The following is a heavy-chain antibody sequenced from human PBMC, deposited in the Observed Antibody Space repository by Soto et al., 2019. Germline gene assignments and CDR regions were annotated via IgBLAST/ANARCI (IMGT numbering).Heavy chain of an antibody. CDR3: ARHNSGSGSTYFDY. D-gene: IGHD3-10*01. CDR2: IYYSGST. CDR1: GGSISSYY. V-gene: IGHV4-59*08. J-gene: IGHJ4*02. Sequence: QVQLQESGPGLVKPSETLSLTCTVSGGSISSYYWSWIRQPPGKGLEWIGYIYYSGSTNYNPSLKSHATISVDTSKNQFSLKLNSMTAADTAVYYCARHNSGSGSTYFDYWGQGTLVTVSS.